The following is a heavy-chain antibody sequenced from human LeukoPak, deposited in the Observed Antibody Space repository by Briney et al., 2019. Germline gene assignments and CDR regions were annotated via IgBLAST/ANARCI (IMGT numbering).Heavy chain of an antibody. D-gene: IGHD3-16*01. CDR2: ISESGGAT. V-gene: IGHV3-23*01. CDR3: ATVGVGWVAFEY. J-gene: IGHJ4*02. Sequence: GGSLRPSCAASGFIFSHSAMTWVRQTPGKGLEWVSGISESGGATYYAGSAKGRFTISRDNSKNTLYLQINSLRSDDTAVYYCATVGVGWVAFEYWGQGALVTVSS. CDR1: GFIFSHSA.